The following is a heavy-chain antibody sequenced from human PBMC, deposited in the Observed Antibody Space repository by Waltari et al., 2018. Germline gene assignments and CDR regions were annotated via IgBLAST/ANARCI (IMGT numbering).Heavy chain of an antibody. CDR3: ARRYYCSSTSCHDYYYYGMDV. CDR1: GGNFSSYS. J-gene: IGHJ6*02. CDR2: ISPIYGTA. D-gene: IGHD2-2*01. Sequence: QVQLVQSGAEVKKPGSSVNVSCKASGGNFSSYSISWFRQDQGPRLEWMRGISPIYGTANYAQKFQGRVTITADESTSTAYMELSSLRSEDTAVYYCARRYYCSSTSCHDYYYYGMDVWGQGTTVTVSS. V-gene: IGHV1-69*01.